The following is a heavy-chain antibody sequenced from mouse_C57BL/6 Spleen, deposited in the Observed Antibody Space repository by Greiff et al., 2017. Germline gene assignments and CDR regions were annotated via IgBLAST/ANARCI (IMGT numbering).Heavy chain of an antibody. CDR1: GYTFTSYW. Sequence: QVQLKQPGAELVKPGASVKMSCKASGYTFTSYWITWVKQRPGQGLEWIGNINPSNGGTNYNEKFKSKATLTVDKSSSTAYMQLSSLTSEDSAVYYCARSTGYWYFDVWGTGTTVTVSS. CDR2: INPSNGGT. V-gene: IGHV1-53*01. J-gene: IGHJ1*03. D-gene: IGHD4-1*02. CDR3: ARSTGYWYFDV.